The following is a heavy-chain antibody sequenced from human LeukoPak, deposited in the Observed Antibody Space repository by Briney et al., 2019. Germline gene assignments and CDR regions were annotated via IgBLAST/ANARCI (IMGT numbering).Heavy chain of an antibody. J-gene: IGHJ6*04. Sequence: GGSLRLSCAASGFTFSSYSMNWARQAPGKGLEWVSSISSSSSYIYYADSVKGRFTISRDNAKNSLYLQMNSLRAEDTAVYYCARAEAAAKHYYYGMDVWGKGTTVTVSS. CDR2: ISSSSSYI. CDR3: ARAEAAAKHYYYGMDV. D-gene: IGHD6-13*01. CDR1: GFTFSSYS. V-gene: IGHV3-21*01.